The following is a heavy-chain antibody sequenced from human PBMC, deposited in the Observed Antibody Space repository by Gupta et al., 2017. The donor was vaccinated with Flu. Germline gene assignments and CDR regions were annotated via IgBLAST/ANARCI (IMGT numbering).Heavy chain of an antibody. D-gene: IGHD3-22*01. CDR1: GGSINGSY. CDR2: IYYSGRT. J-gene: IGHJ4*02. Sequence: QVQLQESGPGLVKPSETLSLTCTVSGGSINGSYCGWIRQPPGKGLEWIGYIYYSGRTKYNPSLKSRVAMSVDTSQNHFSLKMNSVTAADTAVYYCARYDSGGYSLEYWGQGTLVTVSS. V-gene: IGHV4-59*01. CDR3: ARYDSGGYSLEY.